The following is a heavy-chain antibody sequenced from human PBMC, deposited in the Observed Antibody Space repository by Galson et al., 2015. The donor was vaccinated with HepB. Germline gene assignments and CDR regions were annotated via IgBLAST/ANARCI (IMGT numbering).Heavy chain of an antibody. J-gene: IGHJ4*02. CDR1: GGPFGNFV. CDR3: ARPVMSMVRGVDSDYYFDY. Sequence: SVKVSCKASGGPFGNFVVSWVRQAPGQGLEWMGGITPMFGTTNYAQKFQGKVTITADRDTNTAYLELNSLTSQDTAVYYCARPVMSMVRGVDSDYYFDYWGQGTLVTVSS. D-gene: IGHD3-10*01. V-gene: IGHV1-69*06. CDR2: ITPMFGTT.